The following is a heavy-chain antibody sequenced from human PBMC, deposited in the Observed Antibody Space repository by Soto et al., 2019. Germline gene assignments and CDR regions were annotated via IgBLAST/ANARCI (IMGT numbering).Heavy chain of an antibody. CDR1: GFTFDTYA. V-gene: IGHV3-23*01. Sequence: EVQLLESGGGLVQPGGSLRLSCVPSGFTFDTYAMSWVRQIPGKGLEWVSTISASGSSTYYADSVKGRFTVSRDNVKNTLHLQLTRVTAEDAAGYYCAKRGPGSDYYYGLDVWGQGPTVTVSS. D-gene: IGHD2-15*01. CDR2: ISASGSST. CDR3: AKRGPGSDYYYGLDV. J-gene: IGHJ6*01.